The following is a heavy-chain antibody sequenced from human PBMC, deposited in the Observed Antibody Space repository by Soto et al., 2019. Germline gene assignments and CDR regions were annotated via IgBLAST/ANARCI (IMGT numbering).Heavy chain of an antibody. D-gene: IGHD3-9*01. CDR2: IYYSGST. J-gene: IGHJ6*02. CDR3: ARDPYYDILTGYYYGMDV. Sequence: SETLSLTCTVSGGSISSYYWSWIRQPPGKGPEWIGYIYYSGSTNYNPSLKSRVTISVDTSKNQFSLKLSSVTAADTAVYYCARDPYYDILTGYYYGMDVWGQGTTVTVSS. V-gene: IGHV4-59*01. CDR1: GGSISSYY.